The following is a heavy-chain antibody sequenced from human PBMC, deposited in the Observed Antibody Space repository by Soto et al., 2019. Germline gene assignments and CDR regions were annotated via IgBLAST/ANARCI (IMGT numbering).Heavy chain of an antibody. J-gene: IGHJ6*02. CDR3: ARDRARTGTERYYYYGMDV. CDR2: IYSGGST. D-gene: IGHD1-1*01. CDR1: GFTVSSNY. V-gene: IGHV3-53*01. Sequence: EVQLVESGGGLIQPGGSLRLSCAASGFTVSSNYMSWVRQAPGKGLEWVSVIYSGGSTYYADSVKGRFTISRDNSKNTLYLQMNSLRAEDTAVYYCARDRARTGTERYYYYGMDVWDQGTTVTVSS.